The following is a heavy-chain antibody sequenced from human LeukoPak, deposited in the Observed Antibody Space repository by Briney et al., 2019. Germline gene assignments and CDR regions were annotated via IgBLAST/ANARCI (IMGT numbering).Heavy chain of an antibody. CDR2: IYYSGST. V-gene: IGHV4-59*12. J-gene: IGHJ6*02. Sequence: SETLSLTCTVSGGSISSYYWSWIRQPPGKGLEWIGYIYYSGSTNYNPSLKSRVTISVDRSKNQFSLKLSSVTAADTAVYYCASSVVVPAALGYYYSGMDVWGQGTTVTVSS. D-gene: IGHD2-2*01. CDR1: GGSISSYY. CDR3: ASSVVVPAALGYYYSGMDV.